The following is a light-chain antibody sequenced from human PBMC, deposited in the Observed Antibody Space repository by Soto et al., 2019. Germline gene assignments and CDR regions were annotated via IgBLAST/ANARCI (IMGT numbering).Light chain of an antibody. CDR2: DVT. CDR1: SSDVGGYNY. CDR3: CSYAGSFTWV. J-gene: IGLJ3*02. Sequence: QSVLTQPRSVPGSPGQSVTISCTGTSSDVGGYNYVSWYQQHPGKAPKLMIYDVTKRPSGVPDRFSGSKSGNTASLTISGLQGEDEADYYCCSYAGSFTWVFGGGTKLTVL. V-gene: IGLV2-11*01.